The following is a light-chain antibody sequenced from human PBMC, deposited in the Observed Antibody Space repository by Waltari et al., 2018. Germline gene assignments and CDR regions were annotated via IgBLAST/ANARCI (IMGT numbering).Light chain of an antibody. CDR2: EGA. V-gene: IGLV2-23*01. J-gene: IGLJ3*02. Sequence: QSALTPPASVSGSPGQSITIPCTASSSTLASYTPVSWYQQHAGKPPKLIIYEGAKRPSGVSNRFSGSKSGNTASPTISGLQAEDEADYYCCSYADNRVFGGGTKLTVL. CDR3: CSYADNRV. CDR1: SSTLASYTP.